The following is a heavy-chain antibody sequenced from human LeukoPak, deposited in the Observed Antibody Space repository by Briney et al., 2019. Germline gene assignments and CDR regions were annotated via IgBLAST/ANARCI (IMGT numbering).Heavy chain of an antibody. J-gene: IGHJ5*02. CDR2: IYYSGST. CDR3: ARLGRTYYDFWSGP. V-gene: IGHV4-61*01. D-gene: IGHD3-3*01. Sequence: SETLSLTCTVSGGSVSSGSYYWSWIRQPPGKGLEWIGYIYYSGSTYYNPSLKSRVTISVDTSKNQFSLKLTSVTAADTAVYYCARLGRTYYDFWSGPWGQGTLVTVSS. CDR1: GGSVSSGSYY.